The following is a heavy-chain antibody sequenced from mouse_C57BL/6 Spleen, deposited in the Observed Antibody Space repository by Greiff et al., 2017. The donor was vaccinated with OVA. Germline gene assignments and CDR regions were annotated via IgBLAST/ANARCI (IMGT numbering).Heavy chain of an antibody. CDR3: ARAYDYPYYYAMDY. CDR1: GFNIKNTY. Sequence: EVQRVESVAELVRPGASVKLSCTASGFNIKNTYMHWVKQRPEQGLEWIGWIDPANGNTKYAPKFQGKATITADTSSNTAYLQLSSLTSEDTAIYYCARAYDYPYYYAMDYWGQGTSVTVSS. D-gene: IGHD2-4*01. J-gene: IGHJ4*01. V-gene: IGHV14-3*01. CDR2: IDPANGNT.